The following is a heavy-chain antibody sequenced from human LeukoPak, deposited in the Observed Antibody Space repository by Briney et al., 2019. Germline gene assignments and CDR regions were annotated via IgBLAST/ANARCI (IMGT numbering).Heavy chain of an antibody. D-gene: IGHD5-12*01. CDR1: GGSISSYY. J-gene: IGHJ4*02. Sequence: KTSETLSLTCTVSGGSISSYYWSWIRQPPGKGLEWIGYIYYSGNTNYNPSLKSRVTISVDTSKNQFSLKLSSVTAADTAVYYCARVRGYDSGGFDYWGQGTLVTVSS. V-gene: IGHV4-59*01. CDR3: ARVRGYDSGGFDY. CDR2: IYYSGNT.